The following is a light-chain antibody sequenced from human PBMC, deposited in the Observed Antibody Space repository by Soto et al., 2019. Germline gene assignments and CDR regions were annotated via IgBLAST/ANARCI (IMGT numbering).Light chain of an antibody. CDR3: QHFNNWPPELT. CDR1: QSVSSN. Sequence: EIVMTQSPATLSVSPGERATLSCRASQSVSSNLAWYQQKPGQAPRLLIFGASTRATGVPARFSGSGSGTEFILTISSLQSEDFATYYCQHFNNWPPELTFGGGTKVDIK. CDR2: GAS. V-gene: IGKV3-15*01. J-gene: IGKJ4*01.